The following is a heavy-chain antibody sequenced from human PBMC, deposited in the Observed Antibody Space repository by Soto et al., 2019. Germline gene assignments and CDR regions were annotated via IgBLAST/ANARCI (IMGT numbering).Heavy chain of an antibody. J-gene: IGHJ6*02. CDR1: GFTFSSYA. Sequence: GGSLRLSCAASGFTFSSYAMHWVRQAPGKGLEWVAVISYDGSNKYYADSVKGRFTISRDNSKNTLYLQMNSLRAEDTAVYYCARARVSGNYKKKMDVWGQGTTVTVSS. D-gene: IGHD4-4*01. V-gene: IGHV3-30-3*01. CDR2: ISYDGSNK. CDR3: ARARVSGNYKKKMDV.